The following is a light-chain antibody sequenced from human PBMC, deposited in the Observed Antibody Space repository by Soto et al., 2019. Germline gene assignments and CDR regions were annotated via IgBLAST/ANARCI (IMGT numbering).Light chain of an antibody. CDR3: HQRQSWPRT. CDR1: QYINTR. CDR2: QTS. J-gene: IGKJ1*01. Sequence: EIVLTQSPATLPSFPGDRVTLSCRASQYINTRLAWYQHRPGQAPRLLIYQTSLRAAGIPARFSASGSGTDFTLTISDVQPEDFALYYCHQRQSWPRTFGQGTKV. V-gene: IGKV3-11*01.